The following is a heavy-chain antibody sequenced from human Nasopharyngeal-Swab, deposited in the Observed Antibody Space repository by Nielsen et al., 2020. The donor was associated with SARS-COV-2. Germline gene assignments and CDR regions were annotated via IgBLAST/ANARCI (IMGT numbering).Heavy chain of an antibody. CDR1: GFTFSSYG. V-gene: IGHV3-30*19. CDR3: SSPKTFYGGNTGVDRAFDI. CDR2: IWYDGSNK. J-gene: IGHJ3*02. D-gene: IGHD4-23*01. Sequence: GGSLRLSCAASGFTFSSYGMHWFRQAPGKGLEWVAVIWYDGSNKYYADSVKGRFTISRDNSKITLHLQMNSLRAEDTAVYYCSSPKTFYGGNTGVDRAFDIWRQGTMVTVSS.